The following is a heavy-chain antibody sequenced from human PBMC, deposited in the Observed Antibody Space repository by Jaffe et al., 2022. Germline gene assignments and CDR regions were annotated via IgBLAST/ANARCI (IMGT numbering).Heavy chain of an antibody. J-gene: IGHJ4*02. V-gene: IGHV4-61*01. CDR3: AREVDFWSGLPFDQ. D-gene: IGHD3-3*01. CDR1: GASVNTASYY. Sequence: QVQLQESGPGLVKPSETLSLTCTVSGASVNTASYYWSWIRQPPGKGLEWIGDVSYSGTTRHNPSLKSRLTISIDTSENQFSLQLTSVTAADTAVYYCAREVDFWSGLPFDQWGPGILVTVSS. CDR2: VSYSGTT.